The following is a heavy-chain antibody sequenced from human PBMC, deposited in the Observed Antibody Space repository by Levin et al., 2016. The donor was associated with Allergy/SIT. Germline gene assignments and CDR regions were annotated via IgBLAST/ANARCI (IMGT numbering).Heavy chain of an antibody. J-gene: IGHJ3*02. V-gene: IGHV4-39*07. Sequence: SETLSLTCTVSGGSISSSSYYWGWIRQPPGKGLEWIGSIYYSGSTNYNPSLKSRVTISVDTSKNQFSLKLSSVTAADTAVYYCARDGYYDSSGWAAFDIWGQGTMVTVSS. CDR1: GGSISSSSYY. CDR3: ARDGYYDSSGWAAFDI. D-gene: IGHD3-22*01. CDR2: IYYSGST.